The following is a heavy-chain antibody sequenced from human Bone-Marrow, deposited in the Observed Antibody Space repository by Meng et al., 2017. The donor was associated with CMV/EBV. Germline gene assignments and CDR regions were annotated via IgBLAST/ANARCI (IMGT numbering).Heavy chain of an antibody. Sequence: SVKVSCKASGFTFTSSAVQWVRHARGQRLEWIGWIVVGSGNTSYAQKFQDRVTITNDMSTSTAYMELSSLRSEDTAVYCCAAGTFVVVPAGIEFWGQGTLVTVSS. CDR1: GFTFTSSA. J-gene: IGHJ4*02. CDR3: AAGTFVVVPAGIEF. V-gene: IGHV1-58*01. CDR2: IVVGSGNT. D-gene: IGHD2-2*02.